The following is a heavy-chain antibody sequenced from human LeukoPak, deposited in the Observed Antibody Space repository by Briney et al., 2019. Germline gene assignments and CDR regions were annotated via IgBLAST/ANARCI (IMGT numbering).Heavy chain of an antibody. J-gene: IGHJ4*02. V-gene: IGHV4-34*01. D-gene: IGHD5-24*01. CDR2: IHPSGIF. CDR1: GGSCDDYY. Sequence: PSETLSLTCAVYGGSCDDYYCSWIRQPPGKGLEWIGEIHPSGIFYYNSSLMSRVTISIDTSKSQFSLRLTSVTAADTAFYPCARGRDRSKAGDHWAPGSLVTVSS. CDR3: ARGRDRSKAGDH.